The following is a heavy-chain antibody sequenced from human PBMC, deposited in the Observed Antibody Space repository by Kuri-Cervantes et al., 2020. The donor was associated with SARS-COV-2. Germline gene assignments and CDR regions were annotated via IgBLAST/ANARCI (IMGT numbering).Heavy chain of an antibody. V-gene: IGHV3-21*01. J-gene: IGHJ4*02. CDR2: ISSSSSYI. CDR1: GFTFSSYS. CDR3: ARIYSSGWYLGNGVDY. Sequence: GGSLRLSCAAPGFTFSSYSMNWVRQAPGKGLEWVSSISSSSSYIYYADSVKGRFTISRDNSKNTLYLQMNSLRAEDTAVYYCARIYSSGWYLGNGVDYWGQGTLVTVSS. D-gene: IGHD6-19*01.